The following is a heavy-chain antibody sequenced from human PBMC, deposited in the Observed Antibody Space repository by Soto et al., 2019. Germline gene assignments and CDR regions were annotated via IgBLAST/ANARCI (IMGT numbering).Heavy chain of an antibody. CDR2: IRGSGADT. D-gene: IGHD1-1*01. J-gene: IGHJ4*02. Sequence: GGSLRLSCAGSGFTFNNYPMSWVRQAPGKGLEWVSAIRGSGADTFYADSVKGRFTSSRDNSKNTIYLQMSSLRAEDTAVYYWAKSRVTGNVAIFDFWGQGTLVTVSS. CDR3: AKSRVTGNVAIFDF. CDR1: GFTFNNYP. V-gene: IGHV3-23*01.